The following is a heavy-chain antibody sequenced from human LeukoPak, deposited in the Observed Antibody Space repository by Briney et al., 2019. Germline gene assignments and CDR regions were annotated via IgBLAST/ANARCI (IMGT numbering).Heavy chain of an antibody. V-gene: IGHV3-23*01. Sequence: PGGSLRLSCTASGFTFSNFVMSWVRQAPGKGLEWVSSISGSDASTYYADSVKGRFTISRDNSKNTLYLQLNSLRVEDTAVYYCAREVGGGASGQWGQGTLVTVSS. CDR3: AREVGGGASGQ. CDR2: ISGSDAST. CDR1: GFTFSNFV. J-gene: IGHJ4*02. D-gene: IGHD3-16*01.